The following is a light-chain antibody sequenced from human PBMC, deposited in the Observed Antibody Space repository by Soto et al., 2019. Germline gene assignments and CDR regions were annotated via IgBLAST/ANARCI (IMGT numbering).Light chain of an antibody. CDR3: LQSTQYPIT. J-gene: IGKJ5*01. Sequence: DIVMTQSPLSLPFTPGHPSSISCNSSQSLLHSDGKTYLYWYLQKAGQPPQSLIYEVSKRFSEVPDRISGSGSGTDFTLKISRVEAEDVGIYYCLQSTQYPITFGQGTRLEIK. CDR2: EVS. V-gene: IGKV2D-29*01. CDR1: QSLLHSDGKTY.